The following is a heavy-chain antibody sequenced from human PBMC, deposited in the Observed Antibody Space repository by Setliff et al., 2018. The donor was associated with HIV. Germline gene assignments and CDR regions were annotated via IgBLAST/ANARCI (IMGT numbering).Heavy chain of an antibody. Sequence: SETLSLTCTVSGGSIKSSSYYWGWIRQPPGKGLEWIGSIYYSGNTYYNPSLKSRVTISEDTSRNQFSLRLSSVTAADTAVYYCAREQTTETTMGFAFDIWGQGTVVTVSS. V-gene: IGHV4-39*07. J-gene: IGHJ3*02. CDR3: AREQTTETTMGFAFDI. D-gene: IGHD4-17*01. CDR2: IYYSGNT. CDR1: GGSIKSSSYY.